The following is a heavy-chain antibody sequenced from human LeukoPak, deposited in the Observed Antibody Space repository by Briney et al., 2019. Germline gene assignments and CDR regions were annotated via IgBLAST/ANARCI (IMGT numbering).Heavy chain of an antibody. V-gene: IGHV3-9*03. CDR1: GFTFDDYA. Sequence: GRSLRLSCAASGFTFDDYAMHWVRQAPGKGLEWVSGISWDSGSIGYADSVKGRSTISRDTAKNSLYLQMNSLRAEDMALYYCAKDMSSDLTLNFDYWGQGTLVTVSS. CDR2: ISWDSGSI. D-gene: IGHD1-14*01. J-gene: IGHJ4*02. CDR3: AKDMSSDLTLNFDY.